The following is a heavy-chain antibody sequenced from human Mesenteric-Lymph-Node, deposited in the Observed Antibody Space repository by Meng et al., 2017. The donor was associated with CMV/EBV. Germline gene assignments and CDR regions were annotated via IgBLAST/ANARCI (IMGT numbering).Heavy chain of an antibody. CDR3: TRVRGSYYFDY. CDR1: GFTFSNYG. D-gene: IGHD1-26*01. V-gene: IGHV3-33*01. Sequence: GESLKISCAASGFTFSNYGMHWVRQAPGKGLEWVAVIWYDGRNKYYADSVKGRFTISRDDSKSIAYLQMNSLKTEDTAVYYCTRVRGSYYFDYWGQGTLVTVSS. CDR2: IWYDGRNK. J-gene: IGHJ4*02.